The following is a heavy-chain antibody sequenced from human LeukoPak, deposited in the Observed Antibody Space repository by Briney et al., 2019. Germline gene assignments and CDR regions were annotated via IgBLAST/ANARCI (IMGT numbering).Heavy chain of an antibody. CDR1: GWAFSNYV. CDR3: ARGQYCSTTTCYSARRYFDF. J-gene: IGHJ4*02. D-gene: IGHD2-2*01. Sequence: PAETLSLTCAVSGWAFSNYVWTWIRQPPGKGLEWIAEINDSGSTNSNSSLRSRVAISLDTSKNQFSLRPTSVTAADTAFYYCARGQYCSTTTCYSARRYFDFWGQGTLVTVSS. V-gene: IGHV4-34*01. CDR2: INDSGST.